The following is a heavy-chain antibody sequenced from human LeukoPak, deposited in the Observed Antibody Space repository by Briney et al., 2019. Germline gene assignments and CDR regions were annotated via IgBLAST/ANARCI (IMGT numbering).Heavy chain of an antibody. V-gene: IGHV4-61*02. D-gene: IGHD2-2*01. Sequence: SQTLSLTSTVSGGSISSGSYYWSWIRQPAGKGLEWIGRIYTSGSTNYNPSLKSRVTISVDTSKNQFSLKLSSVTAADTAVYYCAREYQLLEFFDYWGQGTLVTVSS. CDR1: GGSISSGSYY. J-gene: IGHJ4*02. CDR2: IYTSGST. CDR3: AREYQLLEFFDY.